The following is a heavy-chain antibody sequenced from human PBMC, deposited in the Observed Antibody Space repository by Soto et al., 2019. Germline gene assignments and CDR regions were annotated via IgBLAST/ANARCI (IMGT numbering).Heavy chain of an antibody. CDR3: XXXXXXRXXXXMDV. Sequence: EVQLVESGGGLVQPGGSLRLSCAASGFSVSNSYMMWVRQAPGKGLEWISVIYSGGSTYYADSVKGRFTISRDNSRNTLHLQMNSLRGEDTAVYXXXXXXXXRXXXXMDVWGRGTTVIVS. J-gene: IGHJ6*02. CDR2: IYSGGST. CDR1: GFSVSNSY. V-gene: IGHV3-66*01.